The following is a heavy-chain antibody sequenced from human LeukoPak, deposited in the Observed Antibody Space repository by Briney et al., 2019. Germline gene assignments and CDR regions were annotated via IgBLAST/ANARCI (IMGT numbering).Heavy chain of an antibody. CDR1: GGSFSGYY. V-gene: IGHV4-34*01. D-gene: IGHD6-6*01. CDR2: INHSGST. J-gene: IGHJ4*02. Sequence: SETLSLTCAVHGGSFSGYYWSWIRQPPGKGLEWIGEINHSGSTKYNPSLKSRVTISEDTSKHQFSLKLSSVTAADTAVYYCAGGQYSSSPVFDFWGQGTLVTVSS. CDR3: AGGQYSSSPVFDF.